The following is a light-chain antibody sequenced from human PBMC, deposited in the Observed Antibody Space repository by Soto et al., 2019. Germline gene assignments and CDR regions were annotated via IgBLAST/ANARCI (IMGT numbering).Light chain of an antibody. J-gene: IGLJ2*01. Sequence: QLVLTQSPSASASLGASVKFTCTLSSEHSSYAIAWHQQQPEKGPRYLMKLNSDGSHNKGDGIPDRFSGSSSGAERYLTLSSLQSEDEADYYCQTWGTGIVVFGGGTKLTVL. V-gene: IGLV4-69*01. CDR2: LNSDGSH. CDR3: QTWGTGIVV. CDR1: SEHSSYA.